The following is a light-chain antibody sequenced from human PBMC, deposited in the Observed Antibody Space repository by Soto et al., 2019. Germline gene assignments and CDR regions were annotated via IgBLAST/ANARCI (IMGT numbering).Light chain of an antibody. V-gene: IGKV3-15*01. Sequence: EIVMTQSPATLSVSPGERATRSCRASQSVNSNLAWYQQKPGQAPSLLIYGASTRATGVPARFSGSGSGTEFTLTISSLQSEDFAVYYCQQYNNWPPYTCGQGTKLEIK. CDR2: GAS. CDR1: QSVNSN. J-gene: IGKJ2*01. CDR3: QQYNNWPPYT.